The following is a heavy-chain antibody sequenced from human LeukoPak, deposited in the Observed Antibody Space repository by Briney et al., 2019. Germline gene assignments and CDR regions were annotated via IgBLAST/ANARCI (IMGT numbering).Heavy chain of an antibody. CDR1: GFTFSSYS. Sequence: GGSLRLSCAASGFTFSSYSMNWVRQAPGKGLEWVSSISSSSSYIYYADSVKGRFTISRDNAKNSLYLQMNSLRAEDTAVYYCAKEGLFVDYDSSGYPTFDYWGQGTLVTVSS. J-gene: IGHJ4*02. D-gene: IGHD3-22*01. V-gene: IGHV3-21*01. CDR2: ISSSSSYI. CDR3: AKEGLFVDYDSSGYPTFDY.